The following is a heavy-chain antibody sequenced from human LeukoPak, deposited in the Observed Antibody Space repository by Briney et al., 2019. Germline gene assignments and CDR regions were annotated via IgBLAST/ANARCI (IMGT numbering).Heavy chain of an antibody. CDR1: GYTFASYG. CDR3: ARDLRSDGMAVGGY. CDR2: ISVYNGNT. J-gene: IGHJ4*02. D-gene: IGHD6-19*01. V-gene: IGHV1-18*01. Sequence: GASVKVSCKASGYTFASYGISWVRQAPGQGLEGMGWISVYNGNTNYAQKLQGRVTMTTDTSTSTAYMELRSLRSDDTAVYYCARDLRSDGMAVGGYWGQGTLVTVSS.